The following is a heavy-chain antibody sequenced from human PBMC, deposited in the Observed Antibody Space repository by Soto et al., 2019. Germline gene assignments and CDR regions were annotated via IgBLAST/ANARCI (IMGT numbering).Heavy chain of an antibody. Sequence: QVQLVESGGGVVQPGRSLRLSCAASGFTFSSYAMHWVRQAPGKGLEWVAVISYDGSNKYYADSVKGRFTISRDNSKNTLYLQMTSLRAEDTAVYYCASGRTYYDSSGSFDYWGQGTLVTVSS. CDR2: ISYDGSNK. D-gene: IGHD3-22*01. V-gene: IGHV3-30-3*01. CDR1: GFTFSSYA. CDR3: ASGRTYYDSSGSFDY. J-gene: IGHJ4*02.